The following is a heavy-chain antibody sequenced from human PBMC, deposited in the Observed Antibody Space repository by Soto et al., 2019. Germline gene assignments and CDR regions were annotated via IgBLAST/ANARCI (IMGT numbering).Heavy chain of an antibody. CDR3: ARDRERYMDV. D-gene: IGHD3-10*01. CDR2: TYYRSKGYN. J-gene: IGHJ6*03. Sequence: SQTLSLTCAISGDSFSRNSAAWSWIRQSPSRGLEWLGRTYYRSKGYNDYAVSVKSRITINPDTSKNQFSLQLNSVTPEDTAVYYCARDRERYMDVWGKGTTVTVSS. CDR1: GDSFSRNSAA. V-gene: IGHV6-1*01.